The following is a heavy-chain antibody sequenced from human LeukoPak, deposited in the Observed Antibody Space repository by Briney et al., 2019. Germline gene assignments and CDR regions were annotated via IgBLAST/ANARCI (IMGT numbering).Heavy chain of an antibody. CDR2: ISSSGSTI. CDR1: GFTFSSYE. Sequence: GGSLRLSCAASGFTFSSYEMNWVRQAPGKGLEWVSYISSSGSTIYYADSVKGRFTISRDNAKNSLYLQMNSLRAEDTAVYYCARDYSLWFGESKGGMDVWGQGTTVTVS. D-gene: IGHD3-10*01. V-gene: IGHV3-48*03. CDR3: ARDYSLWFGESKGGMDV. J-gene: IGHJ6*02.